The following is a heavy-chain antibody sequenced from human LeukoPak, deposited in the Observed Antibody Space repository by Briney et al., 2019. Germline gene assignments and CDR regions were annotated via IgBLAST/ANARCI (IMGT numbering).Heavy chain of an antibody. D-gene: IGHD3-10*01. J-gene: IGHJ4*02. CDR1: GFTFSSYA. CDR3: AKRDYGSGSYPFDY. CDR2: ISGSGGST. Sequence: GGSLRLSCAASGFTFSSYAMSWVRQVPGKGLEWVSAISGSGGSTYYADSVKGRFTISRDNSKNTLYLQMNSLRAEDTAVYYCAKRDYGSGSYPFDYWGQGTLVTVSS. V-gene: IGHV3-23*01.